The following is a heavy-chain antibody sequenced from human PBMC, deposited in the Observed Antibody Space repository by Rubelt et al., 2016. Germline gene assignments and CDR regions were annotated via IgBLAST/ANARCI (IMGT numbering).Heavy chain of an antibody. Sequence: QVQLVESGGGVVQPGGSLRLSCAASGFTFGVYGMHWVRQAPGKGLEWVTFIRYDGSNKYYADSVNGRFTISRDNSKNTLYLQLNSLRAEDTAVYYCARPHSSSWYCVDYWGQGTLVTVSS. CDR3: ARPHSSSWYCVDY. CDR1: GFTFGVYG. V-gene: IGHV3-30*02. D-gene: IGHD6-13*01. CDR2: IRYDGSNK. J-gene: IGHJ4*02.